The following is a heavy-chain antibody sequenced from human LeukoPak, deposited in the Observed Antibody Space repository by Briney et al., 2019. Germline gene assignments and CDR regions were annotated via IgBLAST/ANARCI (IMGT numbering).Heavy chain of an antibody. CDR3: AKPGGQLTTDNYFDY. J-gene: IGHJ4*02. D-gene: IGHD6-13*01. Sequence: HSGGSLRLSCAASGFTFSSYGMSWVRQAPGKGLEWVSAISGSGGSTYYADSVKGRFTISRDNSKNTLYLQMNSLRAEDTAVYYCAKPGGQLTTDNYFDYWGQGTLVTVSS. CDR1: GFTFSSYG. CDR2: ISGSGGST. V-gene: IGHV3-23*01.